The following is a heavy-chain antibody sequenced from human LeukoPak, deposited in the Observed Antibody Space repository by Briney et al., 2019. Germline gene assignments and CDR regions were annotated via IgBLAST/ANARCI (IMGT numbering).Heavy chain of an antibody. J-gene: IGHJ5*02. Sequence: SETLSLTCTVSGGSISRSYWGWIRQPPGKGLEWIGSIYYSGSTYYNPSLKSRVTISVDTSKNQFSLKLSSVTAADTAVYYCATAYYDFWRGGPQLTSNWFDPWGQGTLVTVSS. D-gene: IGHD3-3*01. CDR3: ATAYYDFWRGGPQLTSNWFDP. CDR1: GGSISRSY. V-gene: IGHV4-39*01. CDR2: IYYSGST.